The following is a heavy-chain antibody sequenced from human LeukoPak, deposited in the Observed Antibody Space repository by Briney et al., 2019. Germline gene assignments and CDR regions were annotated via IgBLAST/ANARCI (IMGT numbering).Heavy chain of an antibody. CDR2: INQDGSEI. CDR1: GFSFTSYW. Sequence: RGSLRLSCAASGFSFTSYWLSWVRQAPGKGLQWVANINQDGSEIHYADSVKGRFTISRDNAENSVYLQMSSLRAEDTAVYYCARDHRFGGVPHWFDPWGQGTLVTVSS. J-gene: IGHJ5*02. D-gene: IGHD3-16*01. CDR3: ARDHRFGGVPHWFDP. V-gene: IGHV3-7*01.